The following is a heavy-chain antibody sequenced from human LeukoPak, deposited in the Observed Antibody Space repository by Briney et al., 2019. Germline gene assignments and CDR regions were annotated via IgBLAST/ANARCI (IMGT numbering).Heavy chain of an antibody. V-gene: IGHV3-74*01. D-gene: IGHD3-22*01. CDR1: GFTFRTYW. J-gene: IGHJ4*02. CDR2: IKGDGSTT. CDR3: AKGDYYDLDY. Sequence: GGSLRLSCAASGFTFRTYWMHWVRQVPGKGLLWVARIKGDGSTTIYADSVKGRFTISRDNSKNTLYLQMNSLRAEDTAVYYCAKGDYYDLDYWGQGTLVTVSS.